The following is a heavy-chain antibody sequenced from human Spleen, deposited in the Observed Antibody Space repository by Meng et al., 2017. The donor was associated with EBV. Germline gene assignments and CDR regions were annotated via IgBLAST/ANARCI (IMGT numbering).Heavy chain of an antibody. CDR2: IYYSGSS. CDR1: GGSTSGGGYY. J-gene: IGHJ4*02. CDR3: ARARRNGYSFDY. D-gene: IGHD2-8*01. Sequence: AQLEESGPGLVKPSQTLSYTCAFSGGSTSGGGYYWSWIRQPPGKGLEWIGYIYYSGSSYYNPPLQSRVTISVDTSKNQFSLKLSSMTAEYTAVYYCARARRNGYSFDYWGQGTLVTVSS. V-gene: IGHV4-30-4*01.